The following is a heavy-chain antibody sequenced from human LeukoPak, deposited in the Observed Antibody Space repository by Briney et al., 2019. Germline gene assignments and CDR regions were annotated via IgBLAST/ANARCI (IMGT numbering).Heavy chain of an antibody. CDR1: GYTFTGYY. J-gene: IGHJ4*02. CDR2: INPDSGDS. Sequence: ASVKVSCKASGYTFTGYYIHWVRQAPGQGLEWMAWINPDSGDSYSAPKFQGRVTMTRDTSISTTSMEVSWLSSDDTAVNYCATGVATAFTYWGQGTLVTV. D-gene: IGHD5-12*01. CDR3: ATGVATAFTY. V-gene: IGHV1-2*02.